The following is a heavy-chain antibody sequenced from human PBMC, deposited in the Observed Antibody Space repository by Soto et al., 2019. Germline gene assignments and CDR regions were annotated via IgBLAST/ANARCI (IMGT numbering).Heavy chain of an antibody. CDR2: IFHDGYI. J-gene: IGHJ4*02. V-gene: IGHV4-39*01. CDR1: GDSISGSPYY. CDR3: ARLQTAVPHY. Sequence: QVQLQESGPGLVMPSETLSLTCSVSGDSISGSPYYWGWIRQPPGKRLEWIGSIFHDGYIVYTPSLKSRVTISVDTSKNQFSLKLTSVAAADTAICFCARLQTAVPHYWGQGILVTVSS. D-gene: IGHD6-13*01.